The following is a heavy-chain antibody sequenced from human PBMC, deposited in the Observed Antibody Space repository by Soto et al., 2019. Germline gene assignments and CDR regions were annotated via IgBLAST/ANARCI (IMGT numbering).Heavy chain of an antibody. D-gene: IGHD2-21*01. V-gene: IGHV4-61*08. CDR1: GGSISSGGYS. CDR3: TRGGDAYKNGH. J-gene: IGHJ4*02. Sequence: SETLSLTCAVSGGSISSGGYSWSWIRQPPVKGLECIGFIHYSGSTNYNPSLKSRVTMSVDTSKNQFSLKLTSVNVADTAVYYCTRGGDAYKNGHWGQGTLVTVSS. CDR2: IHYSGST.